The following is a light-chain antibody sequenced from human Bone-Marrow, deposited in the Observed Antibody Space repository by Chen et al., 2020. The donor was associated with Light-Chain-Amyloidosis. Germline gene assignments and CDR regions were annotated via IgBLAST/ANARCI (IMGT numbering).Light chain of an antibody. J-gene: IGLJ2*01. CDR2: DVS. CDR3: CSYAGSSTFVV. CDR1: RSHIRGYNY. V-gene: IGLV2-14*03. Sequence: QSALTPPASVSGSPRQSTTISCTGTRSHIRGYNYVSWYPHHPGKAPKLMIYDVSNRPSGVSNRFSGSKSGNTASLTISGLQAEDEADYYCCSYAGSSTFVVFGGGTKLTVL.